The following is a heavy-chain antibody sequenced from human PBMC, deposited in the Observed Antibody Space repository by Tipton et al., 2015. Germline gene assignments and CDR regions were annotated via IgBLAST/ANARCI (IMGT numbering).Heavy chain of an antibody. D-gene: IGHD3-10*01. CDR2: ISWNSGSI. J-gene: IGHJ6*02. Sequence: SLRLSCEASGFTFMSYAMHWVRQGPGKGLEWVAGISWNSGSIGYADSVKGRFAISRDNAKNSLYLQMNSLRPEDTALYYCAKVREYGLYYGLDVWGQGTTVTVSS. CDR3: AKVREYGLYYGLDV. V-gene: IGHV3-9*01. CDR1: GFTFMSYA.